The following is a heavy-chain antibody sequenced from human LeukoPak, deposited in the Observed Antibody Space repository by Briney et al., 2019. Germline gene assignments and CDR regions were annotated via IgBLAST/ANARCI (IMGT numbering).Heavy chain of an antibody. CDR1: GYTFTGYY. J-gene: IGHJ4*02. CDR2: INPNSGGT. V-gene: IGHV1-2*02. D-gene: IGHD1-26*01. CDR3: ARDWHSGSYSAFDY. Sequence: ASVKVSCTASGYTFTGYYMHWVRQAPGQGLEWMGWINPNSGGTNYAQKFKGRVTMTRDTSISTAYMELSRLRSDDTAVYYCARDWHSGSYSAFDYWGQGTLVTVSS.